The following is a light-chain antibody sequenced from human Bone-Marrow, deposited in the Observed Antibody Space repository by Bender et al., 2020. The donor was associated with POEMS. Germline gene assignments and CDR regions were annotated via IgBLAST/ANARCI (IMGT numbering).Light chain of an antibody. CDR3: CSYAGGPFV. J-gene: IGLJ1*01. CDR2: DVY. V-gene: IGLV2-11*01. CDR1: ASDIGAHTY. Sequence: QSALTQPPSVSGSPGQSVTISCSGSASDIGAHTYVSWYQQHPGKPPKVIVFDVYERPSGVPARFSGSKSGNTASLTISSLQTDDEADYYCCSYAGGPFVFGSGTTVIVL.